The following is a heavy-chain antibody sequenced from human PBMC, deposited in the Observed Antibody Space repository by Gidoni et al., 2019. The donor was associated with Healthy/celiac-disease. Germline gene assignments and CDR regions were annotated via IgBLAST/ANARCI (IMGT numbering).Heavy chain of an antibody. CDR1: GYTFTSYA. Sequence: QVQLVQSGAEVKKPGASVKVSCTASGYTFTSYAMHWVLQAPGQRLEWMGWINAGKGNTKDSQKFQGRVTITRDTSASTGYMELSRVRSEDTAVYYCARNGIVVVPAALIWFDPWGQGTLVTVSS. CDR2: INAGKGNT. D-gene: IGHD2-2*01. J-gene: IGHJ5*02. CDR3: ARNGIVVVPAALIWFDP. V-gene: IGHV1-3*01.